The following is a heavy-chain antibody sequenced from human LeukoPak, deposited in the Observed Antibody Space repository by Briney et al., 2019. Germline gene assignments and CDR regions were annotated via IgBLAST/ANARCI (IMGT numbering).Heavy chain of an antibody. V-gene: IGHV3-15*01. CDR2: INSKTDGGTT. CDR3: TTSDYSNYDYYYYMDV. J-gene: IGHJ6*03. D-gene: IGHD4-11*01. Sequence: GGSLRLSCAASGFTFSDHYMDWVRQAPGKGLEWVGRINSKTDGGTTDYAAPEKGRFTISRDDSKNTLYLQMNSLNTEDTAVYYCTTSDYSNYDYYYYMDVWGKGTTVTVSS. CDR1: GFTFSDHY.